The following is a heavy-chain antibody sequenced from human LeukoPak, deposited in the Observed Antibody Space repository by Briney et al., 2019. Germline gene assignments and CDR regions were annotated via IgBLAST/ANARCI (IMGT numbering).Heavy chain of an antibody. D-gene: IGHD3-10*01. J-gene: IGHJ4*02. V-gene: IGHV3-74*01. Sequence: PGGSLRLSCAASGFTFSSYWMHWVRQAPGKGLVWVSRINTNGSPTQYADSVKGRFTISRDNAKNTLYLQMNSPRAEDTAVYYCAGDLISGSGSLGYWGQGTLVTVSS. CDR3: AGDLISGSGSLGY. CDR1: GFTFSSYW. CDR2: INTNGSPT.